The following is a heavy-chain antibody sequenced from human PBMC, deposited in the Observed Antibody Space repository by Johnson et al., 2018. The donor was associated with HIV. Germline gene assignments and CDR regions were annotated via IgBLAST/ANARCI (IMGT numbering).Heavy chain of an antibody. CDR1: GFTVSSNY. CDR3: ARDKGSWFDDAFDI. J-gene: IGHJ3*02. D-gene: IGHD6-13*01. Sequence: VQLVESGGGLVQPGGSLRLSCAASGFTVSSNYMNWVRQAPGKGLEWVSIIYSAGTTYYVDSVKGRVTISRDNSKNTLYLQMNSLKVEDTAGYYCARDKGSWFDDAFDIWGQGTMVTVSS. CDR2: IYSAGTT. V-gene: IGHV3-66*02.